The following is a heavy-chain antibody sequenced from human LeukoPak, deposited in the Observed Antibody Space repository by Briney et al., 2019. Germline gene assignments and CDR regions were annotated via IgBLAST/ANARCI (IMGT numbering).Heavy chain of an antibody. V-gene: IGHV3-23*01. CDR2: ISGSGGST. CDR3: ATSGLAVAGDYYGMDV. Sequence: GGSLRLSCAASGFTFSTYAMSWVRQAPGKGLEWVSAISGSGGSTYYADSVKGRFTISRDNSKNTLYLQMNSLRAEDTAVYYCATSGLAVAGDYYGMDVWGQGTTVTVSS. J-gene: IGHJ6*02. D-gene: IGHD6-19*01. CDR1: GFTFSTYA.